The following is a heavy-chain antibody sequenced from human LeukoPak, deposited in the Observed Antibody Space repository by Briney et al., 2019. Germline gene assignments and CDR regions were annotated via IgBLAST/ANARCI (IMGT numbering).Heavy chain of an antibody. J-gene: IGHJ4*02. CDR3: ASVSVWELATHTGGSFDF. CDR2: IHHTGTT. CDR1: GGLINRIEYY. Sequence: PSQTLSLTCTVSGGLINRIEYYWGWVRQSPVKGLEWLGHIHHTGTTFYSPPLNNRLSVSVASSKNQFSLTLNSVTAADTAVYYCASVSVWELATHTGGSFDFWGRGILVTVSS. D-gene: IGHD5-24*01. V-gene: IGHV4-30-4*01.